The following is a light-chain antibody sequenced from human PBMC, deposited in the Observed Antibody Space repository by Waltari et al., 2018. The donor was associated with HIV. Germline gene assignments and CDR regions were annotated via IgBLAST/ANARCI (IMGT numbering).Light chain of an antibody. CDR2: DVS. CDR3: CSYAGSYTYV. J-gene: IGLJ1*01. V-gene: IGLV2-11*01. Sequence: QSALTQPRSVSGSPGQSVTISCTGTSSDVGGYNYVSWYQQHPGKAPKVRIYDVSKRPAGVPDRFSGSKSCNTASLTISGLQAEDEADYYCCSYAGSYTYVFGTGTKVTVL. CDR1: SSDVGGYNY.